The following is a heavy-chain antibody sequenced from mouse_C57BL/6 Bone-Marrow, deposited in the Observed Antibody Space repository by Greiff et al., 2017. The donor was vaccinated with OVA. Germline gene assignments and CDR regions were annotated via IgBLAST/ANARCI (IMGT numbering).Heavy chain of an antibody. V-gene: IGHV14-4*01. CDR1: GFNIKDDY. Sequence: VQLQQSGAELVRPGASVKLSCTASGFNIKDDYMHWVKQRPEQGLEWIGWIDPENGDTEYASKFQGKATITADTSSNTAYLQLSSLTSEDTAVCYCTTHGYFDVWGTGTTVTVSS. CDR3: TTHGYFDV. J-gene: IGHJ1*03. CDR2: IDPENGDT.